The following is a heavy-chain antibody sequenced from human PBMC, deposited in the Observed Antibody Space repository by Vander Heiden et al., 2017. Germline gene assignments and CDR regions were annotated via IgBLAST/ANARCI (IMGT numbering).Heavy chain of an antibody. CDR1: AFPLSTSGVG. J-gene: IGHJ6*02. CDR3: ARVLSPVVVVAATGRDYGMDV. V-gene: IGHV2-5*02. D-gene: IGHD2-15*01. Sequence: QITLKESGPTLLTPTQTLTLTCTFSAFPLSTSGVGVGSLRQPPGKALEWLALIYWDDDKRYSPTLKSRRTITKDTSKNQVVLTMTNMDPVDTATYYCARVLSPVVVVAATGRDYGMDVWGQRTTVTVSS. CDR2: IYWDDDK.